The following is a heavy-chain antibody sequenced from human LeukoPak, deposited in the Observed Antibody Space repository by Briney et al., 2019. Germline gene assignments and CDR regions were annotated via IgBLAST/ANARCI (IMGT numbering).Heavy chain of an antibody. D-gene: IGHD3-16*01. CDR2: ISSNGHT. V-gene: IGHV3-64D*09. CDR1: GFIFRKYS. CDR3: VKDNRGEDWFDP. Sequence: GGSLRLSCSASGFIFRKYSLHGVRQGPGEGLEYVSAISSNGHTYYADSVKGRFTISRDNSKSTLYLQMSSLRPEDTAVYYCVKDNRGEDWFDPWGQGTLVTVSS. J-gene: IGHJ5*02.